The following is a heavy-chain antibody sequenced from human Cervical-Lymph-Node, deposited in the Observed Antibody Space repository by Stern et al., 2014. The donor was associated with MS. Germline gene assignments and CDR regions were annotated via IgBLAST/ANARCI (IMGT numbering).Heavy chain of an antibody. J-gene: IGHJ4*02. CDR1: RGSISTYY. CDR2: VSTTGNT. D-gene: IGHD6-13*01. CDR3: ARDGSWSPLDY. V-gene: IGHV4-4*07. Sequence: QVQLQESGPRQVKTAETLSLTCSVSRGSISTYYWTWIRQPAGKGLEWIGLVSTTGNTGYNPSLKNRVTMSVDPSKNQFSLQLNSVTAADTAMYFCARDGSWSPLDYWGQGILVTVSS.